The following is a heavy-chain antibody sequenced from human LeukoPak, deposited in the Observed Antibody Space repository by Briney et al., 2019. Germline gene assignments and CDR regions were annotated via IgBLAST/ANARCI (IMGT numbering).Heavy chain of an antibody. CDR1: GFTFTSYA. D-gene: IGHD6-13*01. J-gene: IGHJ4*02. Sequence: GGSLRLSCAASGFTFTSYAMSWVRQAPGKALEWVSAISGSGGSTYYADSVKGRFTISRDNSKNTLYLQMNSLRAEDTAVYYCAKRKTGNIAEDSAVFDYWGQGTLVTVSS. CDR3: AKRKTGNIAEDSAVFDY. V-gene: IGHV3-23*01. CDR2: ISGSGGST.